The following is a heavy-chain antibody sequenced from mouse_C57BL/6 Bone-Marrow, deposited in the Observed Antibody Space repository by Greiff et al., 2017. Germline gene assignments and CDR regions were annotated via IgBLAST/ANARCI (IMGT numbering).Heavy chain of an antibody. CDR1: GFTFSDYG. J-gene: IGHJ3*01. V-gene: IGHV5-15*01. Sequence: DVKLVESGGGLVQPGGSLKLSCAASGFTFSDYGMAWVRQAPRKGPEWVAFISSLAYSIYYADTVTGRFTISRENAKNTLYLEMSSLRSEDTAMYYCARHAYHYCSSFSPFAYWGQGTLVTVSA. CDR3: ARHAYHYCSSFSPFAY. CDR2: ISSLAYSI. D-gene: IGHD1-1*01.